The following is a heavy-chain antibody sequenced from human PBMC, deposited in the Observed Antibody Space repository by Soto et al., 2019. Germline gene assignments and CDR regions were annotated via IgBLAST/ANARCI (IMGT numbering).Heavy chain of an antibody. D-gene: IGHD5-12*01. CDR2: IDPKSGGT. CDR3: ARASVDVPE. CDR1: GPTFIAYY. Sequence: QLVQSGAEVKKPGASVRVSCKTSGPTFIAYYIHWVRQAPGQGLEWMGWIDPKSGGTTYEQKFLGRVTMTRDTSIYTAYMDPNRLTSDDTAVYYCARASVDVPEWGQGTLITVSS. J-gene: IGHJ4*02. V-gene: IGHV1-2*02.